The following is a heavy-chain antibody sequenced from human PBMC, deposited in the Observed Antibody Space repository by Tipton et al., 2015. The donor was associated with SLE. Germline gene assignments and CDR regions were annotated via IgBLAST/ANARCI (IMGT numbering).Heavy chain of an antibody. CDR3: ARSPHYDFWSGYESFDD. V-gene: IGHV3-74*03. J-gene: IGHJ4*02. CDR2: INRDGSDI. CDR1: GFTFSTHW. Sequence: SLRLSCVASGFTFSTHWMHWVRQDPEKGLVWVARINRDGSDIKYADSVKGRFTISRDNARNTVYLQMNSLRVEDTAVYFCARSPHYDFWSGYESFDDWGQGTRVTVSS. D-gene: IGHD3-3*01.